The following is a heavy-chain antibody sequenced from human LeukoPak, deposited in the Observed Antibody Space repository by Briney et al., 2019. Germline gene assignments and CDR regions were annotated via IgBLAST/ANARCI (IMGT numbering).Heavy chain of an antibody. Sequence: GGSLRLSCAASGFTFSDYCMSWIRQAPGKGLEWVSYISSSGSTIYYADSVKGRFTISRDNAKNSLFLQMNSLRAEDTAVYYCARGSHYYDSSGRPGRHFQHWGQGTLVTVSS. CDR1: GFTFSDYC. D-gene: IGHD3-22*01. CDR3: ARGSHYYDSSGRPGRHFQH. V-gene: IGHV3-11*01. CDR2: ISSSGSTI. J-gene: IGHJ1*01.